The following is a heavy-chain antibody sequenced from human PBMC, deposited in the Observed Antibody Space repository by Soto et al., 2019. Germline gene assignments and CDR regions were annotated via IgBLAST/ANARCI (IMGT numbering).Heavy chain of an antibody. CDR1: GGSISSYY. Sequence: SETLSLTCTVSGGSISSYYWSWIRQPPGKGLEWIGNIYYSGSTNYNPSLKSRVTISVDTSKNQFSLKLSSVTAADTAVYYCAREATYYYDSSGYEFDYWGQGTLVTVSS. V-gene: IGHV4-4*08. CDR2: IYYSGST. CDR3: AREATYYYDSSGYEFDY. D-gene: IGHD3-22*01. J-gene: IGHJ4*02.